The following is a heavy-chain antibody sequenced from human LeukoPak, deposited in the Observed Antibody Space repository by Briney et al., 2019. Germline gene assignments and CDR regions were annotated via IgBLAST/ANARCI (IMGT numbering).Heavy chain of an antibody. J-gene: IGHJ3*02. CDR3: ARVSQQQLVLYAFDI. V-gene: IGHV4-59*01. D-gene: IGHD6-13*01. CDR2: IYYSGST. CDR1: GGSISSYY. Sequence: SETLSLTCTVSGGSISSYYWSWIRQPPGKGLEWIGYIYYSGSTNYNPSLKSRVTISVDTSKNQFSLKLSSVTAADTAVYYCARVSQQQLVLYAFDIWGQGTMVTVSS.